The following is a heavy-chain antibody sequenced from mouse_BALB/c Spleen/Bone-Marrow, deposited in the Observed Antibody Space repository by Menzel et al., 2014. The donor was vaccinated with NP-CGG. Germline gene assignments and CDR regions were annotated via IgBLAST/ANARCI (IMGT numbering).Heavy chain of an antibody. D-gene: IGHD1-1*01. Sequence: VQLRQSGPELVKPGASVKMSCKASGYTFTSYVMHWVKQKPGQGLEWIGYFNPYNAGTKYNEKFKGKATLTSDKSSSAAYMELSSLTSEDSAVYYCARNYGSSYWYFDVWGAGTTVTVSS. CDR2: FNPYNAGT. CDR3: ARNYGSSYWYFDV. J-gene: IGHJ1*01. V-gene: IGHV1-14*01. CDR1: GYTFTSYV.